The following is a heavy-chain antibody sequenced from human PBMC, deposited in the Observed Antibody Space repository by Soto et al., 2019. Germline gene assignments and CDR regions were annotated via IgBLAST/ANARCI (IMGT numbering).Heavy chain of an antibody. CDR2: IYYSGST. J-gene: IGHJ5*02. CDR3: ARLHYGSGSYYNVFRWFDP. CDR1: GASISSGDCY. D-gene: IGHD3-10*01. Sequence: QVQLQESGPGLVKPSETLSLTCTVSGASISSGDCYWSWIRQAPGKGLEWIGYIYYSGSTYYNPSLKSRVTISVDTSKNQFSLKLSSVTAADTAVYYCARLHYGSGSYYNVFRWFDPWGQGTLVTVSS. V-gene: IGHV4-30-4*01.